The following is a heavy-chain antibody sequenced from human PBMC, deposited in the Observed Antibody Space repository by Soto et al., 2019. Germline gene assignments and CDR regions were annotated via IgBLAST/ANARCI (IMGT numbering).Heavy chain of an antibody. J-gene: IGHJ4*02. CDR2: IYYSGST. Sequence: QVQLQESGPGLVKPSQTLSLTCTVSGGSISSGDYYWSWIRQPPGKGLEWIGSIYYSGSTYYNPSLKSRVTISVDTSKNHFSLKLSSVTAADTAVYYCARGSYYYDSSGYYHYWVQGTLVTVSS. V-gene: IGHV4-30-4*01. CDR3: ARGSYYYDSSGYYHY. CDR1: GGSISSGDYY. D-gene: IGHD3-22*01.